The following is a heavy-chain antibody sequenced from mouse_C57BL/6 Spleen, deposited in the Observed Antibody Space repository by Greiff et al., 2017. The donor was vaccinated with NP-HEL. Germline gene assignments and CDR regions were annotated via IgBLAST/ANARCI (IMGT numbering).Heavy chain of an antibody. CDR3: ARGSGDWCAY. J-gene: IGHJ3*01. CDR2: IYPSASET. CDR1: GYTFTSYW. V-gene: IGHV1-52*01. Sequence: VQLQQPGAELVRPGSSVKLSCKASGYTFTSYWMHWVKQRPIQGLEWIGNIYPSASETHYNQKFTDKATLTVAKSSSTAYMKRSSLTSEDAAVYYCARGSGDWCAYWGQGTLVTVSA.